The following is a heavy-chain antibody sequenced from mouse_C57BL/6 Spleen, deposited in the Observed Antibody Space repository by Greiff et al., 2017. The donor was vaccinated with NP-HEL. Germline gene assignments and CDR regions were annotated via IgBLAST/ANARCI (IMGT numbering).Heavy chain of an antibody. J-gene: IGHJ1*03. CDR3: ARSGNYRYFDV. CDR1: GYTFTSYW. V-gene: IGHV1-50*01. CDR2: IDPSDSYT. D-gene: IGHD1-3*01. Sequence: VKQSCKASGYTFTSYWMQWVKQRPGQGLEWIGEIDPSDSYTNYNHKFKGKATLTVDTSASTAYMQRSSLTSEDSAVSYCARSGNYRYFDVWGTGTTVTVSS.